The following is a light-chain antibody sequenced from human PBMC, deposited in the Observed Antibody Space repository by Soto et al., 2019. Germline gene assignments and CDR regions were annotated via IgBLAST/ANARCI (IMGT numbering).Light chain of an antibody. V-gene: IGKV1-9*01. CDR2: AES. J-gene: IGKJ5*01. Sequence: DIQLTQSPSFLSASVGDRVTITCRASQGISSYLAWYQQKPGQAPKLLIYAESTLQSGVPSRFSGSGSGPEFTLTIRSLQPEDFASYYCPQLNSLRITFGLGTRLE. CDR1: QGISSY. CDR3: PQLNSLRIT.